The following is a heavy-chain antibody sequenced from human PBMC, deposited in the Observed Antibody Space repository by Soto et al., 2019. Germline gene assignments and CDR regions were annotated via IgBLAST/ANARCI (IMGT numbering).Heavy chain of an antibody. CDR1: GGSMSSSNW. Sequence: QVQLQESGPGLVKPSGTLSLTCTVSGGSMSSSNWWNWVRQSPGKGLEWIGEAHHSGRTNYNPSLKNPLTISVDKSNNQCSLSFTSVTAADTAVYDCARSEATVLDYWGQGTLVTVSS. D-gene: IGHD4-17*01. CDR3: ARSEATVLDY. J-gene: IGHJ4*02. V-gene: IGHV4-4*02. CDR2: AHHSGRT.